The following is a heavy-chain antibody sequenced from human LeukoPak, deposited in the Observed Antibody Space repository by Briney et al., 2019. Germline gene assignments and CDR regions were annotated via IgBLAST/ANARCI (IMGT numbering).Heavy chain of an antibody. CDR2: IYYSGST. CDR3: ARVELPRGYYFDY. J-gene: IGHJ4*02. V-gene: IGHV4-59*01. D-gene: IGHD1-26*01. CDR1: GGSISSYY. Sequence: SETLSLTCTVSGGSISSYYWSWIRQPPGKGLEWIGYIYYSGSTNYNPSLKSRVTISVDTSKNQFSLKLSSVTAADTAVYHCARVELPRGYYFDYWGQGTLVTVSS.